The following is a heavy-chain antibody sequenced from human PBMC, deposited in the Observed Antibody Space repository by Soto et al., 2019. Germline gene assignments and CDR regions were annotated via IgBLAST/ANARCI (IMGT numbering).Heavy chain of an antibody. Sequence: QITLKESGPTRVKPTQTLALTCTFSGFSLTTSGVGVGWIRKTPGKALEWLAVIYWDDDKRYNPSLKNRLTSTKDTSKNQVVLIMADVDPVDTATYFCAHRGYMYGNWDHGYFDYWGQGTLVTVSS. J-gene: IGHJ4*02. D-gene: IGHD5-18*01. CDR2: IYWDDDK. CDR3: AHRGYMYGNWDHGYFDY. CDR1: GFSLTTSGVG. V-gene: IGHV2-5*02.